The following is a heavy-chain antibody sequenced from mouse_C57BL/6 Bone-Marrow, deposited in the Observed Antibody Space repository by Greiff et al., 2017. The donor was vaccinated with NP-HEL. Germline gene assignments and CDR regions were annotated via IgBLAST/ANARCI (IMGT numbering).Heavy chain of an antibody. CDR1: GYTFTTYP. CDR3: ARNGYGSSYVGYWYFDV. J-gene: IGHJ1*03. Sequence: QVQLQQSGAELVKPGASVKMSCKASGYTFTTYPIEWMKQNHGKSLEWIGNFHPYNDDTKYNEKFKGKATLTVEKSSSTVYLELSRLTSDDSAVYYCARNGYGSSYVGYWYFDVWGTGTTVTVSS. CDR2: FHPYNDDT. V-gene: IGHV1-47*01. D-gene: IGHD1-1*01.